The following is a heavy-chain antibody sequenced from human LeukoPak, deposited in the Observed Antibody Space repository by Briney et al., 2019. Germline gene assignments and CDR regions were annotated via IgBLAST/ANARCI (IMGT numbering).Heavy chain of an antibody. CDR3: ARHRPSPRYCSSTSCLYYYYYYYMDV. Sequence: SETLSLTCTVSGYSISSGYYWGWIRQPPGKGLEWIGSIYYSGSTYYNPSLKSRVTISVDTSKNQFSLKLSSVTAADTAVYYCARHRPSPRYCSSTSCLYYYYYYYMDVWGKGTTVTISS. CDR2: IYYSGST. CDR1: GYSISSGYY. D-gene: IGHD2-2*01. J-gene: IGHJ6*03. V-gene: IGHV4-38-2*02.